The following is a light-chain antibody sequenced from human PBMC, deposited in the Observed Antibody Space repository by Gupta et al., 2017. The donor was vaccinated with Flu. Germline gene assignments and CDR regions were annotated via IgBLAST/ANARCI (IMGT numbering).Light chain of an antibody. J-gene: IGLJ2*01. CDR1: KLGDKY. V-gene: IGLV3-1*01. Sequence: ELTQPPSVSVSPGQTASITCSGDKLGDKYACWYQQKPGQSPVLVIYQDSKRPSGIPERFSGSNSGNTATMTISGTQAMEEADYYCQEWDSRTVVFGGGTKLTGL. CDR3: QEWDSRTVV. CDR2: QDS.